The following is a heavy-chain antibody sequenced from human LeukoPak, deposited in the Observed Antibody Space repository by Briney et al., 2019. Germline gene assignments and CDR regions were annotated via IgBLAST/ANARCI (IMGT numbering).Heavy chain of an antibody. J-gene: IGHJ4*02. D-gene: IGHD1-26*01. Sequence: GGSLRLSCTASEFTFSDYYMSWIRQAPGKGLEWLSCISNSGSSIYDADSVKGRFIISRDNAKNSLYLQMNSLRAEDTAVYYCARDSLIVGPKGYFDYWGQGTLVTVSS. CDR3: ARDSLIVGPKGYFDY. CDR2: ISNSGSSI. CDR1: EFTFSDYY. V-gene: IGHV3-11*04.